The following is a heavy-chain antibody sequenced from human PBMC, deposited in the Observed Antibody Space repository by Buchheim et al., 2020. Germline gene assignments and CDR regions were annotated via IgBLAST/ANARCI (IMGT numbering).Heavy chain of an antibody. Sequence: QVQLVESGGGVVQPGRSLRLSCAASGFTFSSYGMHWVRQAPGKGLEWVAVISYDGSNKYYADSVKGRFTISRDNSKNTLYLQMNSLRAEDTAVYYCAKEVSGRVVVPAAIRRIDYYYGMDVWGQGTT. CDR2: ISYDGSNK. CDR3: AKEVSGRVVVPAAIRRIDYYYGMDV. D-gene: IGHD2-2*01. CDR1: GFTFSSYG. J-gene: IGHJ6*02. V-gene: IGHV3-30*18.